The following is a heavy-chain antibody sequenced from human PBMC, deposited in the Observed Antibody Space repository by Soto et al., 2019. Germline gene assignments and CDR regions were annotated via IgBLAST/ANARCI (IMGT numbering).Heavy chain of an antibody. CDR2: IYWDDDK. J-gene: IGHJ5*02. CDR1: GFSLSTSGVG. V-gene: IGHV2-5*02. Sequence: QITLKESGPTVVIPAQALALTCTFSGFSLSTSGVGVGWIRQPPGKALEWLALIYWDDDKRYNPSLKTRLTIAKHPSKNQVALTRNSTDPVDTATYYCAYRQQDSSSWYSGWLDPWGQGTLVTVSS. D-gene: IGHD6-13*01. CDR3: AYRQQDSSSWYSGWLDP.